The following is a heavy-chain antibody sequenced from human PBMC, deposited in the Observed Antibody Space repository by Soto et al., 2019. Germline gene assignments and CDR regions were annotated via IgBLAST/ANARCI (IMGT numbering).Heavy chain of an antibody. D-gene: IGHD3-22*01. CDR1: GYTFTIYG. V-gene: IGHV1-18*04. CDR2: LSGYNGNT. J-gene: IGHJ4*02. Sequence: QVQLVQSGAEVKKPGASVKVSCKASGYTFTIYGISWVRQAPGQGLEWMGWLSGYNGNTDYAQNLQDRVTLTTDASTSSVYMELRSLRSDDTAVYYCARGDYYDSSGYYGYWGQGTLITVSS. CDR3: ARGDYYDSSGYYGY.